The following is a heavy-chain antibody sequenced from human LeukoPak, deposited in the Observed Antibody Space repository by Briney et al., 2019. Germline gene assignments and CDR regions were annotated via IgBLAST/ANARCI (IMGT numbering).Heavy chain of an antibody. CDR1: GGSISSGDYY. J-gene: IGHJ6*02. V-gene: IGHV4-30-4*01. D-gene: IGHD3-22*01. CDR3: ARVQHYYDSSYGMDV. Sequence: SQTLSLTCTVSGGSISSGDYYWSWIRQPPGKGLEWIGYIYYSGSTYYNPSLKSRVTRSVDTSKNQFSLKLSSVTAADTAVYYCARVQHYYDSSYGMDVWGQGTTVTVSS. CDR2: IYYSGST.